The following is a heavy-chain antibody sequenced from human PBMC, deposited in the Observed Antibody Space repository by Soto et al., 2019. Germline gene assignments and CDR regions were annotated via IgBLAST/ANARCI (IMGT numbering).Heavy chain of an antibody. CDR3: ARAHSSGWYPFDY. CDR1: GYTFTGHY. J-gene: IGHJ4*02. V-gene: IGHV1-2*04. D-gene: IGHD6-19*01. CDR2: INPNSGGT. Sequence: QVQLVQSGAEVKKPGASVKVSCKASGYTFTGHYIHWVRQAPGQGLEWMGWINPNSGGTNYAQKFQGWVTMTRDTSITTAYMELSRLKSDDPAVYYFARAHSSGWYPFDYWGQGTLVTVSS.